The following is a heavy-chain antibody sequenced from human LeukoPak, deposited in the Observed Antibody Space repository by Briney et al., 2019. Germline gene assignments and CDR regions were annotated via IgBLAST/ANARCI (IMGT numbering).Heavy chain of an antibody. CDR1: GFTFSSYS. Sequence: GGSLRLSCAASGFTFSSYSMTWVRQAPGKGLEWVSSISSSSSYIYYADSVKGRFTISRDNAKNSLYLQMNSLRAEDTAVYYCARDKSGSYIFDYWGQGTLVTVSS. J-gene: IGHJ4*02. D-gene: IGHD1-26*01. CDR3: ARDKSGSYIFDY. V-gene: IGHV3-21*01. CDR2: ISSSSSYI.